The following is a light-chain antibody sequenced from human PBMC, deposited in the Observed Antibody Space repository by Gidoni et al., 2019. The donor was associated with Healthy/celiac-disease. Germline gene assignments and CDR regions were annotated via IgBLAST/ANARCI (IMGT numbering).Light chain of an antibody. V-gene: IGKV1-9*01. CDR3: QQLNSYPCS. CDR2: AAY. CDR1: QGISSY. Sequence: DIQLTKSPSFLSASVGDRVTITCRASQGISSYLAWYQQKPGKAPKLLIYAAYTLKSGVPSRFSGSGSGTEFTLTISSLQPEDFATYYCQQLNSYPCSFGQGTKLEIK. J-gene: IGKJ2*04.